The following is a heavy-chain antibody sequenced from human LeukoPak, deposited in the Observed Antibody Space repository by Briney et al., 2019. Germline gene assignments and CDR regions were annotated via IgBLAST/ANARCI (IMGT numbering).Heavy chain of an antibody. CDR3: ARHNVYNSPPHH. J-gene: IGHJ5*02. CDR1: GGSISSYY. Sequence: SETLSLTCTVSGGSISSYYWSWIRQPPGKGLEWIGYIYYTGSTDYNPSLKSRVTISVDTSKNQFSLKLSSVTAADTAVYYCARHNVYNSPPHHWGQGILVSVSS. D-gene: IGHD5-24*01. V-gene: IGHV4-59*08. CDR2: IYYTGST.